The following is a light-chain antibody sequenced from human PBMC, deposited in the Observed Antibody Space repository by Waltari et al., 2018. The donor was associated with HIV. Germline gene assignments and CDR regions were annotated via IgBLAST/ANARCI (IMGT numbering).Light chain of an antibody. J-gene: IGKJ1*01. CDR2: AAS. Sequence: ILLTQTPGTLSLSPGHIATLSCWASPIIRDNFLAWYQQRPCQAHRLLMFAASSRATGIPDRFTGSGSGTEFSLTIARLEPEDYAVYYCQQYATSPTFGNGTKVEV. CDR1: PIIRDNF. V-gene: IGKV3-20*01. CDR3: QQYATSPT.